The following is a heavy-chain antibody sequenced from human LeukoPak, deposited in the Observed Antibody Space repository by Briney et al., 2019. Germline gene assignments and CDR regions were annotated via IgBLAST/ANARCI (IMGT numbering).Heavy chain of an antibody. CDR1: GFTFDDYG. D-gene: IGHD3-10*01. J-gene: IGHJ6*03. CDR2: INWNGGST. V-gene: IGHV3-20*04. CDR3: ARAYYGSGTYYYYYYYTDV. Sequence: PGGSLRLSCAASGFTFDDYGMSWVRQAPGKGLEWVSGINWNGGSTGYADSVKGRFTISRDNAKNSLYLQMNSLRAEDTALYYCARAYYGSGTYYYYYYYTDVWGEGTTVTVSS.